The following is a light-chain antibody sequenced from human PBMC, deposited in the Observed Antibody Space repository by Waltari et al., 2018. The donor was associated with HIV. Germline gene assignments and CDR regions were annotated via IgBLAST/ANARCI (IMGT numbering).Light chain of an antibody. J-gene: IGLJ2*01. CDR3: QSYDNENPVL. CDR1: SGSIASNY. Sequence: NFMLTQPHSVSESPGKTVTISCTRSSGSIASNYVQWYQPPPGSSPTTVIYKDDQRPSGVPDRFSGSIDSSSNSASLTISGLRTEDEADYYCQSYDNENPVLFGGGTKLTVL. V-gene: IGLV6-57*01. CDR2: KDD.